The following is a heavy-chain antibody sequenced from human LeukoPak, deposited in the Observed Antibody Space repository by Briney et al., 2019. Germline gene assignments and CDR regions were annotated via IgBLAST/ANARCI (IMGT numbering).Heavy chain of an antibody. CDR3: ATGVWFGGLEGN. CDR1: GYTLTELS. V-gene: IGHV1-24*01. CDR2: FDPEDGET. Sequence: ASVKVSCKVSGYTLTELSMHWVRQAPGKGLEWMGGFDPEDGETIYAQKFQGRVTMTEDTSTDTAYMELSSLRSEDTAVYYCATGVWFGGLEGNWGQGTLVTVSS. D-gene: IGHD3-10*01. J-gene: IGHJ4*02.